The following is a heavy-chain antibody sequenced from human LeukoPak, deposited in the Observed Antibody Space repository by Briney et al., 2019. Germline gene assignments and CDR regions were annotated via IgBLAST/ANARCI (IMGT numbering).Heavy chain of an antibody. CDR3: ARDLSPPYYYDNPRTRIPGSNGFDY. CDR1: GFTFSSYW. D-gene: IGHD3-22*01. V-gene: IGHV3-74*01. CDR2: INSDGSST. J-gene: IGHJ4*02. Sequence: PGGSLRLSCAASGFTFSSYWMHWVRQAPGKGLVWVSRINSDGSSTIYADSVKGRFTISRDNAKNTLYLQMNSLRAEDTAVYYCARDLSPPYYYDNPRTRIPGSNGFDYWGQGTLVTVSS.